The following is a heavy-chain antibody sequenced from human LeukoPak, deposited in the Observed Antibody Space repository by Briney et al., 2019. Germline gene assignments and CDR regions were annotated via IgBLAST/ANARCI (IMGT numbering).Heavy chain of an antibody. CDR2: ISPSGTDT. Sequence: GGSLRLACAASGFTFNSYAMSWVRQAPGKGLEWVSAISPSGTDTYYADSVKGRFTISRDNSKNTLYLQMSSLRAEDSAVYYCAKRGGYETMAAFDYWGQGTLVTVSS. D-gene: IGHD3-10*01. CDR3: AKRGGYETMAAFDY. CDR1: GFTFNSYA. J-gene: IGHJ4*02. V-gene: IGHV3-23*01.